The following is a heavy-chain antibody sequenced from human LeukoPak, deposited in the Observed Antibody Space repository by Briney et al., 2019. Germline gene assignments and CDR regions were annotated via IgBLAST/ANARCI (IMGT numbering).Heavy chain of an antibody. Sequence: GGSLRLSCAASGFTVSSNYMSWVRQAPGKGLEWVSVIYSGGSTYYADSVKGRLTISRDNSKNTLYLQMNSLRAEDTAVYYCAREEYYYDSSGYSFYFDYWGQGTLVTVSS. CDR3: AREEYYYDSSGYSFYFDY. J-gene: IGHJ4*02. CDR2: IYSGGST. V-gene: IGHV3-53*01. D-gene: IGHD3-22*01. CDR1: GFTVSSNY.